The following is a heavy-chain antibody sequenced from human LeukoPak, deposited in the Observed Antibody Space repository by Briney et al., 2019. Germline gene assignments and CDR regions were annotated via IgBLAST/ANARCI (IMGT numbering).Heavy chain of an antibody. Sequence: PGGSLRLSCAASGFTFSSYSMNWVRQAPGKGLEWVSSISSGSSYIYYADSVKGRFTISRDNSKNTLYLQMNSLRAEDTAVYYCARASKREPLDYWGQGTLVTVSS. V-gene: IGHV3-21*01. CDR3: ARASKREPLDY. D-gene: IGHD1-26*01. J-gene: IGHJ4*02. CDR2: ISSGSSYI. CDR1: GFTFSSYS.